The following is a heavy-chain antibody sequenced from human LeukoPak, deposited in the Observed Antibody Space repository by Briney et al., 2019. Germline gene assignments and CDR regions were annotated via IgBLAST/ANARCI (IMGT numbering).Heavy chain of an antibody. Sequence: GGSLRLSCAASGFTFSSYGMHWIRQAPGKGLEWVAVISYDGSNKYYADSVKGRFTISRDNSKNTLYLQMNSLRAEDTAVYYCAKDPYIVVVTAIPYYFDYWGQGTLVTVSS. CDR2: ISYDGSNK. J-gene: IGHJ4*02. CDR3: AKDPYIVVVTAIPYYFDY. V-gene: IGHV3-30*18. CDR1: GFTFSSYG. D-gene: IGHD2-21*02.